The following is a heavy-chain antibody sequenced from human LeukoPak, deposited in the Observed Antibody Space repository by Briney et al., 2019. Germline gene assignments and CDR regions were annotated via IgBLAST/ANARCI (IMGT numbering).Heavy chain of an antibody. D-gene: IGHD4-17*01. CDR1: GGSISSYY. V-gene: IGHV4-59*01. CDR3: ARGAIYGDYPYYFDY. J-gene: IGHJ4*02. Sequence: PSETLSLTCTVSGGSISSYYCSWIRQPPGKGLEWIGYIYYSGSTNYNPSLKSRVTISVDTSKNQFSLKLSSVTAADTAVYYCARGAIYGDYPYYFDYWGQGTLVTVSS. CDR2: IYYSGST.